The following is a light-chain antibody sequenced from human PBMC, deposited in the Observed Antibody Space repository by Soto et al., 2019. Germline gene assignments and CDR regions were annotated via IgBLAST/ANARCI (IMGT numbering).Light chain of an antibody. CDR2: DVT. CDR3: SSYAGSNNYV. CDR1: SSDIGGYNY. Sequence: QSALTQPPSASGSHGQSVTISCTGTSSDIGGYNYVSWYQHHPGKAPKLMIYDVTKRPSGVPDRFSGSRSGNTASLTVSGLQAEDEADYYCSSYAGSNNYVFGTGTKLTVL. V-gene: IGLV2-8*01. J-gene: IGLJ1*01.